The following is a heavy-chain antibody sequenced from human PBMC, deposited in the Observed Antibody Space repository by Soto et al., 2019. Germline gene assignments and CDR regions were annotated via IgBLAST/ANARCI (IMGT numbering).Heavy chain of an antibody. V-gene: IGHV1-69*01. D-gene: IGHD3-3*01. CDR1: GGTFSSYA. CDR3: ARPVYDFWSGYFSH. J-gene: IGHJ4*02. Sequence: VKVSCKASGGTFSSYAISWVRQAPGQGLEWMGGIIPIFGTANYAQKFQGRVTITADESTSTAYMELSSLRSEDTAVYYCARPVYDFWSGYFSHWGQGTLVTVSS. CDR2: IIPIFGTA.